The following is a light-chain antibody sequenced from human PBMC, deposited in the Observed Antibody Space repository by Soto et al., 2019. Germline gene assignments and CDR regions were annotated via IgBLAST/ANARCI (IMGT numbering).Light chain of an antibody. V-gene: IGKV3-20*01. CDR2: GAS. J-gene: IGKJ1*01. Sequence: EIVLKQSPGTLSLSPGERATLSCRASQRISGSSLAWFQQRPGQTPRLLIYGASNRAAGIPDRFSGSGSGTDFTLTINSLEPEDFAVYFCQQSGSSPWTFGQGTKVEIK. CDR1: QRISGSS. CDR3: QQSGSSPWT.